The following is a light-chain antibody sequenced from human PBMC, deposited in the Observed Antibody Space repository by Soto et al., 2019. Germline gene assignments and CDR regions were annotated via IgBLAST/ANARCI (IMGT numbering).Light chain of an antibody. CDR3: QQYGSSFS. Sequence: EIVLTQSPGTLSLSPGERATLSCRASQSVSSSYLAWYQQKPGQAPRLLIYGASSRATGIPDRFSGSGSGIDFTLTIRRLEAEDFAVYYCQQYGSSFSFGQGTKVEIK. CDR1: QSVSSSY. V-gene: IGKV3-20*01. J-gene: IGKJ1*01. CDR2: GAS.